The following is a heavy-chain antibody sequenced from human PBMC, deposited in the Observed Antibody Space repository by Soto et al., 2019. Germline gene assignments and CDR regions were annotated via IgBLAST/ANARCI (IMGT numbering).Heavy chain of an antibody. V-gene: IGHV3-30-3*01. CDR1: GFTFSSYA. J-gene: IGHJ6*02. CDR3: ARDPGIFSLYYYGMDV. Sequence: HPGGSLRLSCAASGFTFSSYAMHWVRQAPGKGLEWVAVISYDGSNKYYADPVKGRFTISRDNSKNTLYLQMNSLRAEDTAVYYCARDPGIFSLYYYGMDVWGQGTTVTVSS. CDR2: ISYDGSNK. D-gene: IGHD3-16*02.